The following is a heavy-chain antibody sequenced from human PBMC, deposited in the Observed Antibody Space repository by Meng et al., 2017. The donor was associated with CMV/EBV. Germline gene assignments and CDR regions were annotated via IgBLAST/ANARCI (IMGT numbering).Heavy chain of an antibody. Sequence: GSLRLSCAASGFTFSSYSMNWVRQAPGKGLEWVSSISSSSSDIYYADSVKGRFTISRDNAKNSLYLQMNSLRAEDTAVYYCARGSSTSRTIAVAGGDYWGQGTLVTVSS. D-gene: IGHD6-19*01. CDR2: ISSSSSDI. CDR3: ARGSSTSRTIAVAGGDY. CDR1: GFTFSSYS. V-gene: IGHV3-21*01. J-gene: IGHJ4*02.